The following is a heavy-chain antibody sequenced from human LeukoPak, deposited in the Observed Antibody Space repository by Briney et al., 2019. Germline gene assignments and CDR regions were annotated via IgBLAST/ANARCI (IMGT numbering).Heavy chain of an antibody. D-gene: IGHD1-26*01. CDR2: IIPIFGTA. CDR3: ARDQWELLGTQNYAY. V-gene: IGHV1-69*13. J-gene: IGHJ4*02. CDR1: GGTFSSYA. Sequence: ASVKVSCKASGGTFSSYAISWVRQAPGQGLEWMGGIIPIFGTANYAQKFQGRVTITADESTSTAYMELSSLRSEDTAVYYCARDQWELLGTQNYAYWGQGALVTVSS.